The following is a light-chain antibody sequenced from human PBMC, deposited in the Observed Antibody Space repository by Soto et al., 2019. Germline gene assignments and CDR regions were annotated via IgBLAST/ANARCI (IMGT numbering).Light chain of an antibody. CDR1: QSVSTI. J-gene: IGKJ1*01. Sequence: VLTQTPAKLFVRPGEKAPLSSRASQSVSTILAWYQQKPGQAPRLLIYDASTRATGVPVRFSGSGSGTDFTLSISSVQSEDFAIFYCQQYNRWPRTFAPRTKVDI. CDR2: DAS. V-gene: IGKV3-15*01. CDR3: QQYNRWPRT.